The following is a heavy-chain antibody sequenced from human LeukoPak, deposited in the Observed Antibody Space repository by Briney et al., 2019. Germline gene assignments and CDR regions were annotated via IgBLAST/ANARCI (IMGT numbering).Heavy chain of an antibody. CDR3: ARDGEMATQDY. Sequence: PGGSLRLSCAASGFTFSSYWMSWIRQAPGKGLEWVANIKQDGSEKYYVDSVKGRFTISRDNAKNSLYLQMNSLRAEDTAVYYCARDGEMATQDYWGQGTLVTVSS. J-gene: IGHJ4*02. CDR1: GFTFSSYW. CDR2: IKQDGSEK. V-gene: IGHV3-7*01. D-gene: IGHD5-24*01.